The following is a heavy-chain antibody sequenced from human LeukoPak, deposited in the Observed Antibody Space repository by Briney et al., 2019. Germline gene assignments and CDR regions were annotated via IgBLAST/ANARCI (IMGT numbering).Heavy chain of an antibody. CDR1: GGSIGSCY. CDR2: IDYSGST. Sequence: SETLSLTCAISGGSIGSCYWTWIRQPPGKGLEWIGYIDYSGSTNYNPSFKSRVTMSVDTSKNQFSLKLSSVTAADTAAYFCARHGGSWTFDYWGQGTLVTVSS. V-gene: IGHV4-59*08. D-gene: IGHD6-13*01. J-gene: IGHJ4*02. CDR3: ARHGGSWTFDY.